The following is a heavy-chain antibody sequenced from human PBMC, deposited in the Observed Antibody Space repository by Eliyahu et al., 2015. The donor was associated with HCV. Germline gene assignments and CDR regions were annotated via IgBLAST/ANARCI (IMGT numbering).Heavy chain of an antibody. CDR3: TTGAPGGFDYYLDV. D-gene: IGHD3-10*01. CDR2: IKSKTDGGTT. J-gene: IGHJ6*03. V-gene: IGHV3-15*01. Sequence: EVQLVESGGXLVXXGGSLRLXCAASGFTFXKAWMSWXRQAPGKGLEWIGRIKSKTDGGTTDYAAPVKGRFTISRDDSKSTLYLQMNSLKTEDTAVYYCTTGAPGGFDYYLDVWGQGTTVTVSS. CDR1: GFTFXKAW.